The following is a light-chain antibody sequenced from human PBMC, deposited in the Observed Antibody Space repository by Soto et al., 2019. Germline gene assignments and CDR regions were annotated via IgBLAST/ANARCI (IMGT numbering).Light chain of an antibody. Sequence: EIVMTESPVTLSVSPGERATLSCRASQSVSTKLAWYQQKPGQAPRLLIYGATTRATDIPARFSGSGSGTEFILTISSLQSEDFAVYYCQQRSNWPPITFGQGTRLEIK. CDR1: QSVSTK. J-gene: IGKJ5*01. CDR3: QQRSNWPPIT. V-gene: IGKV3-15*01. CDR2: GAT.